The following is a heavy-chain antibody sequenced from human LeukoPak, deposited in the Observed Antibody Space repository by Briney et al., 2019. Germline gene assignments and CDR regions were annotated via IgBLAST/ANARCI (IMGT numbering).Heavy chain of an antibody. CDR1: GGSISSYY. CDR3: ARSDIVVGIDP. J-gene: IGHJ5*02. D-gene: IGHD2-2*01. Sequence: SETLSLTCTVSGGSISSYYWSWIRQPPGKGLEWIGEINHSGSTNYNPSLKSRVTISVDTSKNQFSLKLSSVTAADTAVYYCARSDIVVGIDPWGQGTLVTVSS. CDR2: INHSGST. V-gene: IGHV4-34*01.